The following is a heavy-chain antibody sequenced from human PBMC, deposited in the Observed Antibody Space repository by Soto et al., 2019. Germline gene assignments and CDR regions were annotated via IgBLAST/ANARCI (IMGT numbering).Heavy chain of an antibody. CDR3: ARALWGPAGHINWFDP. D-gene: IGHD2-2*01. Sequence: PSETLSLTCAVSGGSISSGGYSWSWIRQPPSKGLEWIGYIYHSGSTYYNPSLKSRVTISVDRSKNQFSLKLTSVTAADTAVYYCARALWGPAGHINWFDPWGQGTLVTVAS. CDR1: GGSISSGGYS. V-gene: IGHV4-30-2*01. CDR2: IYHSGST. J-gene: IGHJ5*02.